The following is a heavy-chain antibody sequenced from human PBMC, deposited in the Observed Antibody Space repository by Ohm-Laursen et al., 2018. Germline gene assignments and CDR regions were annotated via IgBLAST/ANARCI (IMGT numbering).Heavy chain of an antibody. J-gene: IGHJ5*02. CDR1: GGSISSYY. V-gene: IGHV4-59*08. Sequence: TLSLTCTVSGGSISSYYWSWVRQPPGKGLEWIGYIHNSGSTNYNPSLKSRVTIATDTSKNQFSLKLSSVTAADTALYYCARGLWWFDPWGQGTLVTVSS. CDR2: IHNSGST. CDR3: ARGLWWFDP.